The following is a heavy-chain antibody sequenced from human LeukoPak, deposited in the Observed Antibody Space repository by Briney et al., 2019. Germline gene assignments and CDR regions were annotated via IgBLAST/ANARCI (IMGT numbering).Heavy chain of an antibody. CDR1: GYTFTSYA. CDR2: INTNTGNQ. D-gene: IGHD3-10*01. Sequence: ASVKVSCKASGYTFTSYAMNWVRQAPGQGLEWMGWINTNTGNQTYAQGFTGRFVFSLDTSVSTAYLQISSLKAEDTAVYYCARGYPWYGSGSTHFDYWGQGTLVTVSS. CDR3: ARGYPWYGSGSTHFDY. J-gene: IGHJ4*02. V-gene: IGHV7-4-1*02.